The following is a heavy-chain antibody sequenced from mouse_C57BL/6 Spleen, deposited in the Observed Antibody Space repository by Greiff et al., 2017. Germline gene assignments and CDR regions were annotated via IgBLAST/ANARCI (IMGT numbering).Heavy chain of an antibody. CDR1: GYTFTSYW. CDR2: IDPSDSET. CDR3: ARSDGYYVDYYAMDY. V-gene: IGHV1-52*01. J-gene: IGHJ4*01. D-gene: IGHD2-3*01. Sequence: VQLQQPGAELVRPGSSVKLSCKASGYTFTSYWMHWVKQRPIQGLEWIGNIDPSDSETHYNQKFKDKATLTVDKSSSTAYMQLSSLTSEDSAVYYCARSDGYYVDYYAMDYWGQGTSVTVSS.